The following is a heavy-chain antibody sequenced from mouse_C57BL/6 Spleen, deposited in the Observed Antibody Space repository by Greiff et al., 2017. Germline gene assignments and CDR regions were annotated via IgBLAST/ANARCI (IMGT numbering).Heavy chain of an antibody. Sequence: EVQGVESGGGLVKPGGSLKLSCAASGFTFSSYAMSWVRQTPEKRLEWVATISDGGSYTYYPDNVKGRFTISRDNAKNNLYLQMSHLKSEDTAMYYCARDLRTMVTTAMDYWGQGTSVTVSS. V-gene: IGHV5-4*01. CDR2: ISDGGSYT. CDR1: GFTFSSYA. CDR3: ARDLRTMVTTAMDY. D-gene: IGHD2-2*01. J-gene: IGHJ4*01.